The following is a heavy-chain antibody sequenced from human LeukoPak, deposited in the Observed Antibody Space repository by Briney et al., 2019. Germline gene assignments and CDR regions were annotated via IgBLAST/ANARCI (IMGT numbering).Heavy chain of an antibody. J-gene: IGHJ4*02. CDR2: FDPEDGET. Sequence: RASVKVSCKVSGYTLTELSMHWVRQAPGKGLEWMGGFDPEDGETIYAQKFQGRVTMTRDTSASTVYMELSSLRSEDTAVYYCARDLNGDFVSDYWGQGTLVTVSS. D-gene: IGHD4-17*01. CDR1: GYTLTELS. V-gene: IGHV1-24*01. CDR3: ARDLNGDFVSDY.